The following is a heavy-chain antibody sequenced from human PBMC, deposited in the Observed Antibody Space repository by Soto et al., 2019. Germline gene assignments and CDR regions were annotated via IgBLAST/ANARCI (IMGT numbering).Heavy chain of an antibody. CDR2: IIPTFGTG. Sequence: QVLLVQSGPEVKKPGSSVKVSCKASGGTFNNYAITWVRQAPGQGLEWMGGIIPTFGTGNHAQKFQGRVTRTADDATTTTYTDHKSLGCEETAIYDCSIFEGTLVRGGRYSPCEMDVGGHGTTVIVSS. CDR1: GGTFNNYA. CDR3: SIFEGTLVRGGRYSPCEMDV. V-gene: IGHV1-69*01. D-gene: IGHD3-10*02. J-gene: IGHJ6*02.